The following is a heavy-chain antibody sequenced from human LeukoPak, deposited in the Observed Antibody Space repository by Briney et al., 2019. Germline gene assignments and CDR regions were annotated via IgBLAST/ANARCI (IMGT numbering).Heavy chain of an antibody. CDR2: IYYSGST. J-gene: IGHJ4*02. V-gene: IGHV4-59*01. CDR1: GGSISSYY. D-gene: IGHD3-10*01. Sequence: SETLSLTCTVSGGSISSYYWSWIRQPPGKGLEWIGYIYYSGSTNYNPSLKSRVTISVDMSKNQFSLKLSSVTAADAAVYYCARAPYYYDSGRSQGLDYWGQGTLVAVSS. CDR3: ARAPYYYDSGRSQGLDY.